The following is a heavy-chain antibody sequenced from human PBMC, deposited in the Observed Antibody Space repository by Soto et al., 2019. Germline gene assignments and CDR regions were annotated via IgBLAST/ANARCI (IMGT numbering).Heavy chain of an antibody. J-gene: IGHJ4*02. CDR3: GSDATIHKD. Sequence: EVQLVESGGGLVQPGGSLRLSCAASGFIFNSYWMSWVRQAPGEGPEWVASIEPDGSGKYYVDSVRGRFTISRDNAKNSVFLQMNSLRVEDTAVHYCGSDATIHKDWGQGTLVTVSS. V-gene: IGHV3-7*01. CDR1: GFIFNSYW. CDR2: IEPDGSGK. D-gene: IGHD3-3*01.